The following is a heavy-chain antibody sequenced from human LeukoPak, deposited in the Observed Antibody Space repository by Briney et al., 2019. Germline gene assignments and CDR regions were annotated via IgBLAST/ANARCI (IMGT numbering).Heavy chain of an antibody. J-gene: IGHJ3*02. CDR1: GGSISSSSYY. V-gene: IGHV4-39*01. CDR2: IYYSGST. CDR3: ARHGKYSGYARDAFDI. D-gene: IGHD5-12*01. Sequence: KPSETLSLTCTVSGGSISSSSYYWDWIRQPPGKGLEWIGSIYYSGSTYYNPSLKSRVTISADTSKNQFSLKLSSVIAADTAVYYCARHGKYSGYARDAFDIWGQGTVVTVSS.